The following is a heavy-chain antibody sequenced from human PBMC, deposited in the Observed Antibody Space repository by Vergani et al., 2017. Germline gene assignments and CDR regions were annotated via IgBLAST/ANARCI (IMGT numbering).Heavy chain of an antibody. CDR3: ARDLSSSRWYSSFDY. CDR2: ISSSSSYI. CDR1: GFTFSSYS. V-gene: IGHV3-21*01. D-gene: IGHD6-19*01. J-gene: IGHJ4*02. Sequence: EVQLVESGGGLVKPGGSLRLSCAASGFTFSSYSMNWVRQAPGKGLEWVSSISSSSSYIYYADSVKGRFTIARDNAKNSLYLQMNSLRAEDTAVYYCARDLSSSRWYSSFDYWGQGTLVTVSS.